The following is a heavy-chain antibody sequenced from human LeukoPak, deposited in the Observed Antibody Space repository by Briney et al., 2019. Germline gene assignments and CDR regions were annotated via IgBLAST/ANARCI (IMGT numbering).Heavy chain of an antibody. J-gene: IGHJ6*03. CDR1: GFMFSNYW. D-gene: IGHD1-7*01. CDR3: AKRRGLELLYYYYMDV. Sequence: GGSLRLSCAASGFMFSNYWMSWVRQAPGKGLEWVANIKQDGSEKYYVDSVKGRFTISRDNAKNSLYLQMNSLRVEDTAVYYCAKRRGLELLYYYYMDVWGKGTTVTVSS. V-gene: IGHV3-7*03. CDR2: IKQDGSEK.